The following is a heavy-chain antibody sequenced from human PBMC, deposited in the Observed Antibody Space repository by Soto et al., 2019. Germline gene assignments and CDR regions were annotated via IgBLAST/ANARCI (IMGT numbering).Heavy chain of an antibody. CDR2: FDPEDGET. Sequence: ASVKVSCKVSGYTLTELSMHWVRQAPGKGLEWMGGFDPEDGETIYAQKFKGRVTMTEDTSTDTAYMELSSLRSEDTALYYCATDTKGPSGDPGQDAFDIWGQGTMVTVSS. J-gene: IGHJ3*02. V-gene: IGHV1-24*01. D-gene: IGHD4-17*01. CDR1: GYTLTELS. CDR3: ATDTKGPSGDPGQDAFDI.